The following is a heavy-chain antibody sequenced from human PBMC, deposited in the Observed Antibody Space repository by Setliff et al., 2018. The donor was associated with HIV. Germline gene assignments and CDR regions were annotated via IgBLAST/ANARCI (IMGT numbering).Heavy chain of an antibody. CDR1: GASISSTLYY. CDR2: IYYSGST. D-gene: IGHD5-18*01. V-gene: IGHV4-39*07. Sequence: SETLSLTCTVSGASISSTLYYWAWIRQPPGKRLEWIGSIYYSGSTYYTPSLKSRVTMSVDTSKNQFSLKLSSVTAADTAVYYCARGTSNTAMESYYFDYWGQGTLVTVSS. J-gene: IGHJ4*02. CDR3: ARGTSNTAMESYYFDY.